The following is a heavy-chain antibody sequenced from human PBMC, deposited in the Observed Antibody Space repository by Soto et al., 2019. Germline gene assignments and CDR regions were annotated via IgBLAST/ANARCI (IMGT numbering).Heavy chain of an antibody. Sequence: LRLSCAASGFTVSSNYMSWVRQAPGKGLEWVSVIYSGGSTYYADSVKGRFTISRDNSKNTLYLQMNSLRAEDTAVYYCASEPEENYYYYGMDVWGQGTTVTVSS. CDR3: ASEPEENYYYYGMDV. V-gene: IGHV3-53*01. CDR1: GFTVSSNY. J-gene: IGHJ6*02. CDR2: IYSGGST.